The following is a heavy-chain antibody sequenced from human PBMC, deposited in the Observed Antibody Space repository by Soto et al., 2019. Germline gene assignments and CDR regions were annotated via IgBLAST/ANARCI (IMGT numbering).Heavy chain of an antibody. CDR2: ISSSSSYI. V-gene: IGHV3-21*01. CDR1: GFTFSSYS. D-gene: IGHD6-13*01. J-gene: IGHJ6*03. Sequence: EVQLVESGGGLVKPGGSLRLSCAASGFTFSSYSMNWVRQAPGKGLEWVSSISSSSSYIYYADSVKGRFTISRDNAKNSLYLQMNSLRAEDTALYYCARVRGGGPSIAAAGSYYYYMDVWGKGTTVTVSS. CDR3: ARVRGGGPSIAAAGSYYYYMDV.